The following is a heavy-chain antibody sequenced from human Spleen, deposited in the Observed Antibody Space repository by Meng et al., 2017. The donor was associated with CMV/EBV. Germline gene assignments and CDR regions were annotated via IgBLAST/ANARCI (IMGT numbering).Heavy chain of an antibody. CDR1: GFTFSDYY. V-gene: IGHV3-11*01. CDR3: ARGGVDY. D-gene: IGHD3-16*01. CDR2: ISRSGSPI. J-gene: IGHJ4*02. Sequence: SLRVSCAASGFTFSDYYMSWFRQAPGKGLEWVSYISRSGSPIYYADSVKGRFTISRDNARNSVYLQMNSLRVEDTGVYYCARGGVDYWGQGTLVTVSS.